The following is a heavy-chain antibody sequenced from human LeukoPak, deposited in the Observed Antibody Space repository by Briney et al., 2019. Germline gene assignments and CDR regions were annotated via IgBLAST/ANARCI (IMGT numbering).Heavy chain of an antibody. V-gene: IGHV4-59*01. J-gene: IGHJ4*02. Sequence: SETLSLTCNVSGGSISSYYWSWIRQPPGKGLEWIGYIYYSGSTNYNPSLKSRVTISVDTSKNQFSLKLSSVTAADTAVYYCARDRVRGNANPYFDYWGQGTLVTVSS. CDR3: ARDRVRGNANPYFDY. D-gene: IGHD1-1*01. CDR1: GGSISSYY. CDR2: IYYSGST.